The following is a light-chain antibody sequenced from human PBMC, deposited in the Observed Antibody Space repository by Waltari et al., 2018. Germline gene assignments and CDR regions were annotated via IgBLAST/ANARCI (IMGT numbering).Light chain of an antibody. CDR1: SSDARPYTY. V-gene: IGLV2-14*03. J-gene: IGLJ3*02. Sequence: QSALTQPAPVSGPPGPSITISCTGTSSDARPYTYVSCYQQHPGKAPKLVIYYVSYRPSGVSYRFAGSKSGNTASLTISGLQAEDEADYYCSSYITTNTLERFGGGASLTVL. CDR2: YVS. CDR3: SSYITTNTLER.